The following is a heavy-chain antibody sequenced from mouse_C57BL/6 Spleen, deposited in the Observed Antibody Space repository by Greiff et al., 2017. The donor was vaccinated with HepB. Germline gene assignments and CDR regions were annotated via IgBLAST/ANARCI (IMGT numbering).Heavy chain of an antibody. CDR2: ISDGGSYT. D-gene: IGHD1-1*01. J-gene: IGHJ2*01. CDR1: GFTFSSYA. V-gene: IGHV5-4*01. Sequence: EVMLVESGGGLVKPGGSLKLSCAASGFTFSSYAMSWVRQTPEKRLEWVATISDGGSYTYYPDNVKGRFTISRDNAKNNLYLQMRHLKSEDTAMYYCAREGFITTVVATPFDYWGQGTTLTVSS. CDR3: AREGFITTVVATPFDY.